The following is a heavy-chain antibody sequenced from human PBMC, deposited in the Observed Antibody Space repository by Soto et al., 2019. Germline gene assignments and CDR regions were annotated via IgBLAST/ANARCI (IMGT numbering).Heavy chain of an antibody. Sequence: GESLKISCKGSGYSFTSYWIGWVRQMPGKGLEWMGIIYPGDSDTRYSPSFQGQVTISADKSISTAYLQWSSLKASDTAMYYCARSSRVHYSGYDVYCDYWGQGTLVTVSS. CDR3: ARSSRVHYSGYDVYCDY. CDR2: IYPGDSDT. CDR1: GYSFTSYW. J-gene: IGHJ4*02. D-gene: IGHD5-12*01. V-gene: IGHV5-51*01.